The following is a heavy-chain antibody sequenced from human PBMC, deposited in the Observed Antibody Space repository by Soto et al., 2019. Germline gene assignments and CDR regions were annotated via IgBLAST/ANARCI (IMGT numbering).Heavy chain of an antibody. CDR3: ARDLAAAGPYRYYIDY. Sequence: SVKVSCKASGGTFSSYTISWVRQAPGQGLEWMGWIIPIHGITNYAQKFQGRVTMTADTSTSTAYMELRSLRSDDTAVYYCARDLAAAGPYRYYIDYSGQGTLVTVST. V-gene: IGHV1-69*10. CDR2: IIPIHGIT. CDR1: GGTFSSYT. J-gene: IGHJ4*02. D-gene: IGHD6-13*01.